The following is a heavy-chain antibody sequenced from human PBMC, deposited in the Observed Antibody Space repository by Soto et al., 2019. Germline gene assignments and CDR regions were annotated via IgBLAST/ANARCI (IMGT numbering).Heavy chain of an antibody. CDR1: GGTFSSYA. V-gene: IGHV1-69*13. CDR3: ARKTECSSGWFYYYGMDV. D-gene: IGHD6-19*01. CDR2: IIPIFGTA. Sequence: ASVKVSCKASGGTFSSYAISWVRQAPGQGLEWMGGIIPIFGTANYAQKFQGRVTITADESTSTAYMELSSLRSEDTAVYYCARKTECSSGWFYYYGMDVWGQGTTVTVSS. J-gene: IGHJ6*02.